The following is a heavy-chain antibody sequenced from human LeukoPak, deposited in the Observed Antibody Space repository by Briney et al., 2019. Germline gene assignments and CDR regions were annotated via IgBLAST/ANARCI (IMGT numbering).Heavy chain of an antibody. CDR3: AAGGTIFGVVTYFDY. D-gene: IGHD3-3*01. V-gene: IGHV1-58*01. CDR2: IVVGSGNT. CDR1: GFTFTSSA. Sequence: ASVKVSCKASGFTFTSSAVQWVRQARGQRLEWIGWIVVGSGNTNYAQKFQERVTITRDMSTSTAYMELSSLRSEDTAVYYCAAGGTIFGVVTYFDYWGQGTLVTVSS. J-gene: IGHJ4*02.